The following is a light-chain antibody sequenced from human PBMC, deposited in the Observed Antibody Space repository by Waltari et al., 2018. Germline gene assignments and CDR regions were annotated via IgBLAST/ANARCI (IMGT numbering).Light chain of an antibody. J-gene: IGKJ2*01. CDR2: LGS. CDR1: QSLLHSNGYNY. CDR3: XXXLQTPYT. V-gene: IGKV2-28*01. Sequence: DIVMTQSPLSLPVTPGEPASISCRSSQSLLHSNGYNYLDWYLQKPGQSPQLLISLGSNRASGVPDRFSGSGSGTDFTLKISRVEXEXVXXXXXXXXLQTPYTFGQGTKLEIK.